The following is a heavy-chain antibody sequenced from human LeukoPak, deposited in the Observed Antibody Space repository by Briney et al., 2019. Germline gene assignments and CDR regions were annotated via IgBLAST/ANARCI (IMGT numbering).Heavy chain of an antibody. CDR1: GFTFSNYA. CDR3: AREHYDSSGYYNFDY. CDR2: ISSNGGST. J-gene: IGHJ4*02. Sequence: GGSLRLSCAASGFTFSNYAMHWVRQAPGKGLEYVSAISSNGGSTYYANSVKGRFTISRDNSKNTLYLQMGSLRAEDMAVYYCAREHYDSSGYYNFDYWGQGTLVTVSS. V-gene: IGHV3-64*01. D-gene: IGHD3-22*01.